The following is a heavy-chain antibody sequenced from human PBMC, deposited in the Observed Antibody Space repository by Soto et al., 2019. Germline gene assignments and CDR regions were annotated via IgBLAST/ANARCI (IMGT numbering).Heavy chain of an antibody. D-gene: IGHD2-21*02. Sequence: QVQLMQSGAEVKKPGASVKVSCKASGDTFTDYYIHWVRQAPGQGLEWMGTVNPSGGHTTYAQHFLGRVTMPSDTSTSTLYREMTSLTSDDTAIYYGARGGHVVVVTAALDYWGQGTLVTVSS. CDR3: ARGGHVVVVTAALDY. J-gene: IGHJ4*02. CDR2: VNPSGGHT. CDR1: GDTFTDYY. V-gene: IGHV1-46*01.